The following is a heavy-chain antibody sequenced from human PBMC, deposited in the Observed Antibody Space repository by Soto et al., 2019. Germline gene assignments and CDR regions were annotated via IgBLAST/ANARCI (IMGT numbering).Heavy chain of an antibody. J-gene: IGHJ6*03. CDR3: ARILEELRGGYYYYNMDV. Sequence: QVQLVQSGAEVKKPGASVKVSCKASGYTFAAYGITWVRRAPGQGLEWMGWISPYNGDTKYAQHLQGRVSMTTDRSTSTAYMELRSLISDDTAVYFCARILEELRGGYYYYNMDVWGEGTMVTVAS. CDR2: ISPYNGDT. CDR1: GYTFAAYG. D-gene: IGHD1-26*01. V-gene: IGHV1-18*01.